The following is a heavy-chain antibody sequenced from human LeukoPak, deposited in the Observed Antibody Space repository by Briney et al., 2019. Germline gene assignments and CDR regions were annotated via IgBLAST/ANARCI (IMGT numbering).Heavy chain of an antibody. Sequence: APVKVSCKASGYTFTGYYMHWVRQAPGQGLEWMGWINPNSGGTNYAQKFQGRVTMTRDTSISTAYMELSRLRSDDTAVYYCARGAYNLHYDFWSGPFDYWGQGTLVTVSS. CDR3: ARGAYNLHYDFWSGPFDY. CDR2: INPNSGGT. CDR1: GYTFTGYY. J-gene: IGHJ4*02. V-gene: IGHV1-2*02. D-gene: IGHD3-3*01.